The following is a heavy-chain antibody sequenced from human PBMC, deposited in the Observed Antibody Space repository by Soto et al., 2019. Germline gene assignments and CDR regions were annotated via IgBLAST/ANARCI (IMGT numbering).Heavy chain of an antibody. CDR2: IYYSGST. J-gene: IGHJ6*02. V-gene: IGHV4-34*01. D-gene: IGHD6-13*01. Sequence: PSETLSLTCAVYGGSFSGYYWSWIRQPPEKGLEWIGDIYYSGSTNYNPSLKSRVTISVDTSKNQFSLKLSSVTAADTAVYYCAREGVSSSWYNYYGMDVWGQGTTVTVSS. CDR3: AREGVSSSWYNYYGMDV. CDR1: GGSFSGYY.